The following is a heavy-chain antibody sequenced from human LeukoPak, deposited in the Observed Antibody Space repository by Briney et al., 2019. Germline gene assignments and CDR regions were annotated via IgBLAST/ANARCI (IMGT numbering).Heavy chain of an antibody. CDR3: AVGANGAAFDI. CDR2: ISSSSSTI. CDR1: GFTFSSYS. J-gene: IGHJ3*02. V-gene: IGHV3-48*01. D-gene: IGHD1-26*01. Sequence: PGGSLRLSCAASGFTFSSYSMNWVRQAPGKGLEWVSYISSSSSTIYYSDSVKGLFTISRDNAKNSLYLQMNSLRAEATAVAYCAVGANGAAFDIWGQGTMVTVSS.